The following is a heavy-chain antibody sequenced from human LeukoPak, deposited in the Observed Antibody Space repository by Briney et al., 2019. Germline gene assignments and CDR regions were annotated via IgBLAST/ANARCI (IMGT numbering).Heavy chain of an antibody. CDR3: AKSNGYCSGGNCYQNY. CDR2: TSYDGSNT. CDR1: GFTSSSYG. D-gene: IGHD2-15*01. Sequence: GGSLRLSCAASGFTSSSYGMHWVRQAPGRGLEWVAVTSYDGSNTYYRDSVKGRFTISRDNSRNTVSLQMNSLRAEDTALYYCAKSNGYCSGGNCYQNYWGQGTLVTVSS. J-gene: IGHJ4*02. V-gene: IGHV3-30*18.